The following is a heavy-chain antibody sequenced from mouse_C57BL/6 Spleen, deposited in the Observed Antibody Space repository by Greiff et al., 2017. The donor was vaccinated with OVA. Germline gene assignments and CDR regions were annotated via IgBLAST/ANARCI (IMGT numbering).Heavy chain of an antibody. CDR1: GYAFSSSW. D-gene: IGHD3-3*01. J-gene: IGHJ3*01. V-gene: IGHV1-82*01. CDR2: IYPGDGDT. Sequence: VQLQQSGPELVKPGASVKISCKASGYAFSSSWMNWVKQRPGKGLEWIGRIYPGDGDTNYNGKFKGKATLTADKSSSTAYMQLRSRTSEDSAVYVCARAGAGSLFAYWGQGTLVTVSA. CDR3: ARAGAGSLFAY.